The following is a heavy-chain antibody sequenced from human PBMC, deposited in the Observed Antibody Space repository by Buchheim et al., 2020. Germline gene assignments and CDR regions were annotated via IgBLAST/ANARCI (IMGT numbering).Heavy chain of an antibody. V-gene: IGHV3-48*01. J-gene: IGHJ4*02. CDR1: GSSFSSYT. D-gene: IGHD6-19*01. CDR2: IGSSGSAK. Sequence: EVQLVESGGGLVQPGGSLRLSCAASGSSFSSYTMNWVRQAPGKGLEWVSYIGSSGSAKYYADSVKGRFTISRDNANNSLYLQMNSLRVEDTAVYYCARSRTAGTYYFDYWGQGAL. CDR3: ARSRTAGTYYFDY.